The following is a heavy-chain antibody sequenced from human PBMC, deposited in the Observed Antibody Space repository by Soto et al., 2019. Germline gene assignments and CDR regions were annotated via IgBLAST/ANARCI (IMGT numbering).Heavy chain of an antibody. CDR2: ISAYNGNT. J-gene: IGHJ6*03. CDR1: GYTFTSYG. V-gene: IGHV1-18*01. Sequence: ASLKVSCKASGYTFTSYGISWVRQAPGQGLEWMGWISAYNGNTNYAQKLQGRVTMTTDTSTSTAYMELRSLRSDDTAVYYCARVDTAMADDYYYYYYMDVWGKGTTVTVSS. D-gene: IGHD5-18*01. CDR3: ARVDTAMADDYYYYYYMDV.